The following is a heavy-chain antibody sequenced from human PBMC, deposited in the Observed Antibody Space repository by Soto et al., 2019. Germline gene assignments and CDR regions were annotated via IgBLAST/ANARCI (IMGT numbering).Heavy chain of an antibody. D-gene: IGHD6-19*01. CDR3: AKDQGQWLVIDY. Sequence: GGSLRLSCAASGFAFTNTWMNWVRQAPGKGLEWVGRIKRNSDGGTTACAAHVQGRFTISRDDSKNTLYLQMNSLEIEDTAVYYCAKDQGQWLVIDYWAQGTLVTVSS. CDR1: GFAFTNTW. V-gene: IGHV3-15*07. CDR2: IKRNSDGGTT. J-gene: IGHJ4*02.